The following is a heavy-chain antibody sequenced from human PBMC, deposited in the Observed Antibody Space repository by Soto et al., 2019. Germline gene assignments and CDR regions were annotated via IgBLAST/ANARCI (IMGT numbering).Heavy chain of an antibody. Sequence: SETLSLTCTVSGGSVSSGSYYWSWIRQPPGKGLEWIGYIYYSGSTNYNPSLKSRVTISVDTSKNQSSLKLSSVTAADTAVYYCASLRDYVGLLYSYGYSFDYWGQGTLVTVSS. CDR2: IYYSGST. V-gene: IGHV4-61*01. CDR3: ASLRDYVGLLYSYGYSFDY. D-gene: IGHD5-18*01. J-gene: IGHJ4*02. CDR1: GGSVSSGSYY.